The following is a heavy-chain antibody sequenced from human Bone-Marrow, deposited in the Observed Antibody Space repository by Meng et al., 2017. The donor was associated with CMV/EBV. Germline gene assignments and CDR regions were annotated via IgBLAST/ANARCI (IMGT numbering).Heavy chain of an antibody. CDR3: AISTQNYYYYGMDV. CDR2: INPNSGGT. Sequence: ASVKVSCKASGYTFTGYYMHWVRQAPGQGLEWMGWINPNSGGTNYAQKFQGRVTMTRDTSISTAYMELSSLRSEDTAVYYCAISTQNYYYYGMDVWGQGTTVTVSS. J-gene: IGHJ6*02. CDR1: GYTFTGYY. V-gene: IGHV1-2*02.